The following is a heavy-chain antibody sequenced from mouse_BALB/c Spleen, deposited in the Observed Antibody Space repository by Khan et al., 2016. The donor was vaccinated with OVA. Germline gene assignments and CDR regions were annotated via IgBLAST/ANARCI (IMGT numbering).Heavy chain of an antibody. Sequence: EVELVESGGGLVKPGGSLKLSCAASGFTFSSYAMSWVRQTPEKRLEWVATISSGGSYIYYPDSVKGRFTISRDNAKNTLYLQMSSLRSEDTAMYYCARQGEGLYFDDGGQGTTRTGPS. J-gene: IGHJ2*01. CDR2: ISSGGSYI. CDR3: ARQGEGLYFDD. CDR1: GFTFSSYA. V-gene: IGHV5-9-3*01.